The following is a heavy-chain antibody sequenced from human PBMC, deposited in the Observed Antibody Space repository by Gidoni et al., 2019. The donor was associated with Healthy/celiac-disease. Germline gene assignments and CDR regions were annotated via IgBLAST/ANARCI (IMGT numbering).Heavy chain of an antibody. D-gene: IGHD3-3*01. V-gene: IGHV2-5*01. Sequence: QITLKESGPTLVKPTHTLTLTCTFSGFSLITSEVAVGWIRQPPGKALEWLALIYWNDDKRYSPSLKSRLTITKDTSKNQVVLTMTNMDPVDTATYYCARRRGNYDFWSGYYDWGQGTLVTVSS. J-gene: IGHJ4*02. CDR2: IYWNDDK. CDR3: ARRRGNYDFWSGYYD. CDR1: GFSLITSEVA.